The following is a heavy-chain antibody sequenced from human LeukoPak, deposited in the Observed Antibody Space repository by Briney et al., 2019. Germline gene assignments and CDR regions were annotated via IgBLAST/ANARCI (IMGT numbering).Heavy chain of an antibody. CDR2: ISAYNGNT. Sequence: ASVKVSCKASGYTFTDYGFIWVRQAPGQGLEWMGWISAYNGNTNYAQKLQGRVTMTTDTSTTTAYMDLRSLRSDDTAVYYCTRTYYYGSGSYSSDYWGQGTLVTVSS. D-gene: IGHD3-10*01. J-gene: IGHJ4*02. V-gene: IGHV1-18*01. CDR3: TRTYYYGSGSYSSDY. CDR1: GYTFTDYG.